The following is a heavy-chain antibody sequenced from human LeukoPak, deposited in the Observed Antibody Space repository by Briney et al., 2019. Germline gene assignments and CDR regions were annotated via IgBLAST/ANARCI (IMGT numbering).Heavy chain of an antibody. D-gene: IGHD3-10*01. CDR2: ISHSGST. CDR1: GGSFSGYY. CDR3: ARGILLWFGELLPWFDP. V-gene: IGHV4-34*01. J-gene: IGHJ5*02. Sequence: SETLSLTCAVYGGSFSGYYWSWIRQPPGKGLEWIGEISHSGSTNYNPSLKSRVTISVDTSKNQFSLKLSSVTAADTAVYYCARGILLWFGELLPWFDPWGQGTLVTVSS.